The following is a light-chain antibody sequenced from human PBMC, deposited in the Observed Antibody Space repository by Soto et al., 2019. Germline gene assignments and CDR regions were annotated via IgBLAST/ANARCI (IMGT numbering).Light chain of an antibody. CDR3: QQYNSAWT. CDR2: EES. Sequence: DIQMTQSPSSVSASVGDRVTITCRASQSISSWLAWYQQKPGKAPNLLIYEESSLESGVPSRFSGSGSGTEFSLTISSLQPDDFATYYCQQYNSAWTFGQGTKVDIK. CDR1: QSISSW. J-gene: IGKJ1*01. V-gene: IGKV1-5*03.